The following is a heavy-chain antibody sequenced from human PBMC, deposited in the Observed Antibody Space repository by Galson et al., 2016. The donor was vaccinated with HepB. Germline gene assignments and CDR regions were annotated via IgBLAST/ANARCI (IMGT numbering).Heavy chain of an antibody. J-gene: IGHJ4*02. CDR1: GFSFSSYG. D-gene: IGHD3-22*01. CDR2: VSFHGSLQ. Sequence: SLRLSCAASGFSFSSYGIHWVRQAPGKGLEWVAVVSFHGSLQFYTDSVKGRFTVSRDNSKDTVFLQMSSLRAEDTAVYYCAREGYDSRAHYKVTHFDYWGQGILVTVSS. V-gene: IGHV3-30*03. CDR3: AREGYDSRAHYKVTHFDY.